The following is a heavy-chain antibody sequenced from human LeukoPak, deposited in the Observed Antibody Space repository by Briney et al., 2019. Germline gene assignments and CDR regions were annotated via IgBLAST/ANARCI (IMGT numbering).Heavy chain of an antibody. V-gene: IGHV1-8*02. CDR3: ARLGFFDYRDY. Sequence: ASVKVSCKASAYTFTTYGVSWVRQAPGQGLEWMGWMNPNSGNTGYAQKFQGRVTMTRNTSISTAYMELSSLRSEDTAVYYCARLGFFDYRDYWGQGTLVTVSS. D-gene: IGHD4-11*01. CDR1: AYTFTTYG. J-gene: IGHJ4*02. CDR2: MNPNSGNT.